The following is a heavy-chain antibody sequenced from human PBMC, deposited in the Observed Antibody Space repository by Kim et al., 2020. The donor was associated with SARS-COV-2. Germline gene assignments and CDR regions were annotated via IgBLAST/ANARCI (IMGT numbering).Heavy chain of an antibody. CDR1: GGSFSGYY. CDR3: ARAPRITMVRGVQYYYYY. D-gene: IGHD3-10*01. J-gene: IGHJ6*03. Sequence: SETLSLTCAVYGGSFSGYYWSWIRQPPGKGLEWIGEINHSGSTNYNPSLKSRVTISVDTSKNQFSLKLSSVTAADTAVYYCARAPRITMVRGVQYYYYY. V-gene: IGHV4-34*01. CDR2: INHSGST.